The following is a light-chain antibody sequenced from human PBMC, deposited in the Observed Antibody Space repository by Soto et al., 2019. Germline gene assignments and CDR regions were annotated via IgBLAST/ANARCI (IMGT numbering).Light chain of an antibody. J-gene: IGKJ2*01. CDR2: AAS. Sequence: DIQMTQSPSSLSASVGDRVTITCRASQSIYSSLNWYHQKPGKAPKLLIYAASNLQSGVPSRLSGRGPGTDFTPSISTLQPDDCATYVCIHSYSAPYTSGQGTKLEI. V-gene: IGKV1-39*01. CDR3: IHSYSAPYT. CDR1: QSIYSS.